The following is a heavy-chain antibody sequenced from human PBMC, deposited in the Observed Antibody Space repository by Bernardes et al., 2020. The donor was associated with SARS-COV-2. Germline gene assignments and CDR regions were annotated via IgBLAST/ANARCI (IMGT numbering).Heavy chain of an antibody. CDR3: AKRRVEWELLHYFDS. Sequence: GGSLRLSCEVSGFTFSSYTMNWVRQAPGKGLEWVSTITDSGDSPYYADSVKGRFTISRDNSKDRLYLQMNSLRAEDTAVYFCAKRRVEWELLHYFDSWGQGTLVTVSS. CDR1: GFTFSSYT. CDR2: ITDSGDSP. J-gene: IGHJ4*02. V-gene: IGHV3-23*01. D-gene: IGHD1-26*01.